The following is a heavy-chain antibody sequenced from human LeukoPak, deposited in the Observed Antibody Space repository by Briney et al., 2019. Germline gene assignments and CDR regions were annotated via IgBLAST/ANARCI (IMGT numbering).Heavy chain of an antibody. CDR3: ASQAATTEEPFDF. V-gene: IGHV4-31*03. CDR2: IYYSGSS. Sequence: TSETLSLTCTVSGVSISSGGYYWSWIRQPPGKGLEWIGYIYYSGSSYYNPSLKSRIAISVDTSKNQFSLELSSVTAADTAVYYCASQAATTEEPFDFWGQGTLVTVSS. D-gene: IGHD6-25*01. J-gene: IGHJ4*02. CDR1: GVSISSGGYY.